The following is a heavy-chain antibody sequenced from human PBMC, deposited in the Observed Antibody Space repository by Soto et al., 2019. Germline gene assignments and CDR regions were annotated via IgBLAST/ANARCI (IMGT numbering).Heavy chain of an antibody. V-gene: IGHV4-30-4*01. CDR1: GGSISSGDYY. Sequence: QVQLQESGPGLVKPSQTLSLTCTVSGGSISSGDYYWSWIRQPPGKGLEWIGYIYYSGSTYYNPSLKSRVTISVDTSKNRCSRKLSAVTAADTAVDYCARAGGDYNGFDYWGQGTLVTVSS. CDR3: ARAGGDYNGFDY. CDR2: IYYSGST. J-gene: IGHJ4*02. D-gene: IGHD4-17*01.